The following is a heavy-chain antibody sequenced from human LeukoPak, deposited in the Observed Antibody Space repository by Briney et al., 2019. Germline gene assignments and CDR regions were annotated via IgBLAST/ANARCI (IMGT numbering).Heavy chain of an antibody. D-gene: IGHD6-6*01. Sequence: GGSLRLSCAASGFTFSVYYMSWIRQAPGKGLEWVSYISSSGSTIYYADSVKGRFTISRDNAKNSLYLQMNSLRAEDTAVYYCARFAGIAARPGHFDYWGQGTLVTVSS. CDR2: ISSSGSTI. V-gene: IGHV3-11*01. CDR3: ARFAGIAARPGHFDY. J-gene: IGHJ4*02. CDR1: GFTFSVYY.